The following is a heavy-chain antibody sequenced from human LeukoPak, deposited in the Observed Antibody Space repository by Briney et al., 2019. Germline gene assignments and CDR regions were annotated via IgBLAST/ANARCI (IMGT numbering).Heavy chain of an antibody. CDR3: ARDSYSSPDY. CDR1: GFTFNNYW. V-gene: IGHV3-74*01. J-gene: IGHJ4*02. CDR2: INRDGSNT. D-gene: IGHD6-13*01. Sequence: GGSLRLSCAASGFTFNNYWMHCVRQGPGKGLVWVSNINRDGSNTNYADSVKGRFTISRDNAKNTLYLQMNSLRAEDTAVYYCARDSYSSPDYWGQGTLATVSS.